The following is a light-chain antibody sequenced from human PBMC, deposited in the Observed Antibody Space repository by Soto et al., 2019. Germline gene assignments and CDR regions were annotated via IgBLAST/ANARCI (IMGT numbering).Light chain of an antibody. CDR3: QQRSNWPKT. CDR1: QSVSTY. CDR2: DVS. V-gene: IGKV3-11*01. J-gene: IGKJ5*01. Sequence: EIVLTQSPATLSLSPGERAAPSCRASQSVSTYLAWYQQKPGQAPRLLIYDVSNRATGIPARFSGSGSGTDFTLTISSLEPEDFAVYYCQQRSNWPKTFGQGTRLEIK.